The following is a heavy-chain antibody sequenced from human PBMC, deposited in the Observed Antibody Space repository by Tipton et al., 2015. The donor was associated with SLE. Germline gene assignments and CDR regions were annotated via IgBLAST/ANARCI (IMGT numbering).Heavy chain of an antibody. J-gene: IGHJ1*01. CDR3: ARVVQLAGYFHH. D-gene: IGHD6-6*01. V-gene: IGHV4-34*01. CDR1: GGSFSGYY. CDR2: INHSGST. Sequence: TLSLTCAVYGGSFSGYYWSWIRQPPGKGLEWIGEINHSGSTNYNPSLKNRVTISVDTSKNQFSLKLRSVTAADTAVYYCARVVQLAGYFHHWGQGTLVTVSS.